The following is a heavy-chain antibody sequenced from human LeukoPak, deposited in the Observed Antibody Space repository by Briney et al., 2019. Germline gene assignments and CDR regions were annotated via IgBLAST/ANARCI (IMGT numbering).Heavy chain of an antibody. Sequence: GSLRLSCAASGFTVSSTYMTWIRQPPGKGLEWIGEINHSGSTNYNPSLKSRVTISVDTSKNQFSLKLSSVTAADTAVYYCARGKVVVAALGIFDIWGQGTMVTVSS. V-gene: IGHV4-34*01. D-gene: IGHD2-15*01. CDR2: INHSGST. CDR3: ARGKVVVAALGIFDI. J-gene: IGHJ3*02. CDR1: GFTVSSTY.